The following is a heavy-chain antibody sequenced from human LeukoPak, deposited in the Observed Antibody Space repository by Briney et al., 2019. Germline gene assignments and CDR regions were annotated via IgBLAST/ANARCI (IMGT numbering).Heavy chain of an antibody. CDR2: ISYDGSNK. CDR3: ARDRVDTAMVIFTY. D-gene: IGHD5-18*01. CDR1: GFTFSSYA. Sequence: RGSLRLSCAASGFTFSSYAMHWVRQAPGKGLEWVAVISYDGSNKYYADSVKGRFTISRDNSKNTLYLQMNSLRAEDTAVYYCARDRVDTAMVIFTYWGQGTLVTVSS. J-gene: IGHJ4*02. V-gene: IGHV3-30-3*01.